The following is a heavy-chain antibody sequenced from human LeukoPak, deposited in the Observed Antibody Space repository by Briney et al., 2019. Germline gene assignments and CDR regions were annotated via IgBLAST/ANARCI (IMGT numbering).Heavy chain of an antibody. V-gene: IGHV7-4-1*02. CDR3: ARAFQYLGGLSFPDY. CDR2: VHPSTGSP. D-gene: IGHD3-16*02. J-gene: IGHJ4*02. Sequence: ASVKVSCKASGYSFTNYAMNWVRQAHGQGLEWMGLVHPSTGSPTYAQGFTGRVVFSLDTSVSTTYLQISSLKAEDTAVYFCARAFQYLGGLSFPDYWGQGTLLTVSS. CDR1: GYSFTNYA.